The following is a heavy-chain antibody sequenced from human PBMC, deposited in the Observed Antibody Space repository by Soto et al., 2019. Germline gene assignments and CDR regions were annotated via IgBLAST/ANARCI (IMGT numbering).Heavy chain of an antibody. J-gene: IGHJ4*02. Sequence: QVQLVQSGAEVKKPGASVKVSCKASGYTFSSYGISWVRQAPGHGLEWMGWISAYNGNTNYAQKLQGRVTMTTDTATSTAYMEVRSLRSDDTAVYYCARSISAAVDLDYWGQGTLVTVSS. D-gene: IGHD6-13*01. V-gene: IGHV1-18*01. CDR3: ARSISAAVDLDY. CDR1: GYTFSSYG. CDR2: ISAYNGNT.